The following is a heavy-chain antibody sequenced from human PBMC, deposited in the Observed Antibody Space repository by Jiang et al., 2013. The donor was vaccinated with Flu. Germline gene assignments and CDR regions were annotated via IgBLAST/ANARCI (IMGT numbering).Heavy chain of an antibody. CDR1: GFSLSTSGVA. Sequence: KPTQTLTLTCTFSGFSLSTSGVAVTWIRQPPGEALEWLVLIYWNDEKHYSPSLKTRLTITKDTSKNQVVLTMTNMDPVGTATYYCVHRGVSVDGDWLDPWGQGSLVTVSS. CDR3: VHRGVSVDGDWLDP. J-gene: IGHJ5*02. V-gene: IGHV2-5*01. CDR2: IYWNDEK. D-gene: IGHD6-6*01.